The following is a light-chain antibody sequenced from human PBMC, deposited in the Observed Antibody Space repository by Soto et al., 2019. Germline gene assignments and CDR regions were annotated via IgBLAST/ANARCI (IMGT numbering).Light chain of an antibody. CDR2: EVT. CDR1: SSDVGGYI. V-gene: IGLV2-14*01. CDR3: SSYTRRNTLA. J-gene: IGLJ2*01. Sequence: QSALTQPASVSGSPGQSITISCTGTSSDVGGYIVSWYQQHPGKAPKLIIYEVTDRPSGVSNRFSGSKSGSTASLTISGLQAEDEADYYCSSYTRRNTLAFGGGTKLTVL.